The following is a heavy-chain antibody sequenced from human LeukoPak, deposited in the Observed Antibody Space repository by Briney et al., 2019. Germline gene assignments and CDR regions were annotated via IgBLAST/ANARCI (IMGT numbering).Heavy chain of an antibody. CDR2: INHSGST. CDR1: GGSFSGYY. CDR3: ARGKSYYDRGPIYYFDY. D-gene: IGHD3-22*01. V-gene: IGHV4-34*01. Sequence: SETLSLTCAVYGGSFSGYYWSWIRQPPGKGLEWIGEINHSGSTNYNPSLKSRVTISVDTSKNQFSLKLSSVTAADTAVYYCARGKSYYDRGPIYYFDYWGQGTLVTVSS. J-gene: IGHJ4*02.